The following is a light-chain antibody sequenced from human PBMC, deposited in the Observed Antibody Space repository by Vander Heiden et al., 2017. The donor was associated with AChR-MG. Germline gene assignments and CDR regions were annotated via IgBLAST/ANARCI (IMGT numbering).Light chain of an antibody. J-gene: IGKJ3*01. CDR2: NAA. CDR3: QHRNSWPFT. CDR1: HSVSNY. Sequence: EIVLTQSPATLSWSPGERASLSCRASHSVSNYLAWYQQKPGQAPRLLIFNAAIRATGIPARFTGSGSGTDFTLTIGSLEPEDFAVYYCQHRNSWPFTFGPGTKVDF. V-gene: IGKV3-11*01.